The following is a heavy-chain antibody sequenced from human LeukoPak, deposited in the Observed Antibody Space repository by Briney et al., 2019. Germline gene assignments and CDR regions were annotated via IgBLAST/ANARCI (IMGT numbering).Heavy chain of an antibody. J-gene: IGHJ6*03. CDR3: ARLYTSSWYPVGYYYYYYMDV. Sequence: GESLKISCKASGHSFTSYWISWVRQMPGKGLEWMGIIYPGDSDTRYSPSFQGQVTMSADKSISTAYLQWSSLKASDTAMYYCARLYTSSWYPVGYYYYYYMDVWGKGTTVTVSS. CDR2: IYPGDSDT. D-gene: IGHD6-13*01. V-gene: IGHV5-51*01. CDR1: GHSFTSYW.